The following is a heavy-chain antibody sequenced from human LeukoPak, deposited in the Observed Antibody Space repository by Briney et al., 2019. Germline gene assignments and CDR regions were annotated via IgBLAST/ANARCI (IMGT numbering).Heavy chain of an antibody. CDR1: GDSISSFY. CDR2: IYSSGST. J-gene: IGHJ4*02. V-gene: IGHV4-4*07. Sequence: SDTLSLTCTVSGDSISSFYWSWIRQPAGKGLDWIGRIYSSGSTNYNPSLESRVTMSVDTSKNQLSLKLSSVTAADTAVYYCARDVVAAAGTWDYWGQGTLVTVSS. CDR3: ARDVVAAAGTWDY. D-gene: IGHD6-13*01.